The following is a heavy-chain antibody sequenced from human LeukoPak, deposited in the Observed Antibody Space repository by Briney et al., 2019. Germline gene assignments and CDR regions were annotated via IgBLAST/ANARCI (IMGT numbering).Heavy chain of an antibody. D-gene: IGHD3-22*01. CDR3: ATTWQYYYDSSGYNRDDAFDI. CDR1: GGSISSYY. Sequence: PSETLSLTCTVSGGSISSYYWSWIRQPPGKGLEWIGYIYYSGSTNYNPSLKSRVTISVDTSKNQFSLKLSSVTAADTAVYYCATTWQYYYDSSGYNRDDAFDIWGQGTMVTVSS. J-gene: IGHJ3*02. CDR2: IYYSGST. V-gene: IGHV4-59*01.